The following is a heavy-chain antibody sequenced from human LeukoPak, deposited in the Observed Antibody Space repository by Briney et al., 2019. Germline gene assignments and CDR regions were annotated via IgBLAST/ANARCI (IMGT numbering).Heavy chain of an antibody. Sequence: SETLSLTCTVSGVSISSSNSYWGWIRQPPGKGLEWIGSIYYSGNTYYNASLKSRVTIFVDTSKNEFSLNLSSVTAADTALYYCARLQLRGYGYGPWEGPTWLDYWGQGTLVTVSS. CDR3: ARLQLRGYGYGPWEGPTWLDY. CDR2: IYYSGNT. J-gene: IGHJ4*02. V-gene: IGHV4-39*01. D-gene: IGHD5-18*01. CDR1: GVSISSSNSY.